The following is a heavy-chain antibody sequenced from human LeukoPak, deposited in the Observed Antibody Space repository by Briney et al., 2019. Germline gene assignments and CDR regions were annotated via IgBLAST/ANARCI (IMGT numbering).Heavy chain of an antibody. Sequence: ASVKVSCKASGGTFSSYAISWVRQAPGQGLEWMGGIIPIFGTANYAQKFLGRVTITADESTSTAYMELSSLRSEDTAVYYCARSIAVAGTFDYWGQGTLVTVSS. CDR1: GGTFSSYA. V-gene: IGHV1-69*13. D-gene: IGHD6-19*01. CDR3: ARSIAVAGTFDY. CDR2: IIPIFGTA. J-gene: IGHJ4*02.